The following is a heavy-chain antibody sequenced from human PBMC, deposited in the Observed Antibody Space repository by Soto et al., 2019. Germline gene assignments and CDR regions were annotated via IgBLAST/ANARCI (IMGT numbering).Heavy chain of an antibody. Sequence: QVQLFESGGGVVQPGRSLRLSCAASGFTFSSYAMHWVRQAPGKGLEWVAVISYDGSNKYYADSVKGRFTISSDNSKNTLYLQMSSLRAEDTAVYYCARVGADIVVVVAAAPELYGMDVCGQGTTVTVSS. CDR3: ARVGADIVVVVAAAPELYGMDV. D-gene: IGHD2-15*01. V-gene: IGHV3-30-3*01. CDR2: ISYDGSNK. J-gene: IGHJ6*02. CDR1: GFTFSSYA.